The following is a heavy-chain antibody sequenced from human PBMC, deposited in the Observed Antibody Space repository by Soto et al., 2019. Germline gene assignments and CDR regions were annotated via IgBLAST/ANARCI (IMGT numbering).Heavy chain of an antibody. V-gene: IGHV3-23*01. CDR2: ISSTAGRTS. D-gene: IGHD3-10*01. Sequence: GGSLRLSCATSGFTFNTYPMTWVRQAPGKGLEWVSSISSTAGRTSSYAASVKGRFAISRDVSANTVYQQKNNMRVNDTAVYFCAKGVLSFHYGMEVWGQGTTVTVSS. J-gene: IGHJ6*02. CDR1: GFTFNTYP. CDR3: AKGVLSFHYGMEV.